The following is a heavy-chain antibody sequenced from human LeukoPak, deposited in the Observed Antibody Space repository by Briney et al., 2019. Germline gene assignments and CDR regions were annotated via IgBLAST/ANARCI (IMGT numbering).Heavy chain of an antibody. D-gene: IGHD3-10*01. CDR3: AKRSRRLTIVRGVPREDV. CDR1: GFTFSNYW. J-gene: IGHJ6*02. Sequence: GGSLRLSCAASGFTFSNYWMTWVRQAPGKGLEWVSAISGDGGSTYYIDSVKGRFTISRDNSKNTVYLEMSSLRAEDTAVYYCAKRSRRLTIVRGVPREDVWGQGTTVTVSS. CDR2: ISGDGGST. V-gene: IGHV3-23*01.